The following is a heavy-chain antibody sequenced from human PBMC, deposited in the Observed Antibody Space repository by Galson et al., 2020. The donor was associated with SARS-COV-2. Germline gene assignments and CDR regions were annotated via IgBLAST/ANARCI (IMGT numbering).Heavy chain of an antibody. CDR3: ASSPPYYDILTGYYYYYYMDV. D-gene: IGHD3-9*01. V-gene: IGHV3-53*01. J-gene: IGHJ6*03. Sequence: GGSLRLSCEASGFTVSSNYMSWVRQAPGKGLEWVSVIYSGGSTYYADSVKGRFTISRDNSKNTLYLQMNSLGAEDTAVYYCASSPPYYDILTGYYYYYYMDVWGKGTTVTVSS. CDR1: GFTVSSNY. CDR2: IYSGGST.